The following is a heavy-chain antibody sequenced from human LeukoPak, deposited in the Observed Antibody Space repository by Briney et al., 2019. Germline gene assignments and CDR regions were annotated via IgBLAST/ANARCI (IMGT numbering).Heavy chain of an antibody. J-gene: IGHJ3*02. CDR3: ARDPRYCSGGSCYRGMDAFDI. V-gene: IGHV6-1*01. CDR2: TYYRSKWYN. D-gene: IGHD2-15*01. Sequence: SQTLSLTCAISGYCFSSNSAAWNWLRQSPSRGLEWLGRTYYRSKWYNDYAVSVKSRITINPDTSKNQFSLQLNSVTPEDTAVYYCARDPRYCSGGSCYRGMDAFDIWGQGTMVTVSS. CDR1: GYCFSSNSAA.